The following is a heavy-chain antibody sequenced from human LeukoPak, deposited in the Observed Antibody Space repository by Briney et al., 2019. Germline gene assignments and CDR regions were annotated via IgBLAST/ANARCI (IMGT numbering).Heavy chain of an antibody. CDR3: ARDSRFLEWFPPFDY. D-gene: IGHD3-3*01. V-gene: IGHV3-48*03. Sequence: GGSLRLSCAASGFTFSSYEMNWVRQAPGKGLEWVSYISSSGSTIYYADSVKGRFTISRDNAKNSLYLQMNSLRAEDTAVYYCARDSRFLEWFPPFDYWGQGTLVTVSS. CDR2: ISSSGSTI. CDR1: GFTFSSYE. J-gene: IGHJ4*02.